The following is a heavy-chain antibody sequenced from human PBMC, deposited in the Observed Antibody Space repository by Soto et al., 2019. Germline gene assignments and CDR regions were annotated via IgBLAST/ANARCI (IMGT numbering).Heavy chain of an antibody. CDR2: INAGNGNT. V-gene: IGHV1-3*01. J-gene: IGHJ4*02. D-gene: IGHD6-13*01. CDR1: GYTFTSYA. Sequence: EASVKVSCKASGYTFTSYAMHWVRQAPGQRLEWMGWINAGNGNTKYSQKFQGRVTITRDTSASTAYMELSSLRSEDTAVYYCARDFSVAAAGPLDYWGQGTLVTVSS. CDR3: ARDFSVAAAGPLDY.